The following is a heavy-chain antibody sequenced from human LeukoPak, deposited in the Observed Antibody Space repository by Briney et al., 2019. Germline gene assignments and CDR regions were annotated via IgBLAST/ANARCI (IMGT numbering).Heavy chain of an antibody. Sequence: GGSLRLSCAASGFTFSSCAMSWVRQAPGKGLEWVSTIIDSGNSIYYADSAEGRFTISRDNSKNTLYLQMNSLRAGDTAVYYCAKSSYYDASGYYREYYFDYWGQGTLVTVSS. J-gene: IGHJ4*02. CDR3: AKSSYYDASGYYREYYFDY. D-gene: IGHD3-22*01. CDR1: GFTFSSCA. V-gene: IGHV3-23*01. CDR2: IIDSGNSI.